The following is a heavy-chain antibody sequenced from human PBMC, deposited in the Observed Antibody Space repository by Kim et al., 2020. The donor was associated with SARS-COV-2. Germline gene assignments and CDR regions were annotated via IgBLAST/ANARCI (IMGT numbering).Heavy chain of an antibody. V-gene: IGHV3-23*01. CDR3: AKAPRSRWYFDY. J-gene: IGHJ4*02. Sequence: YYADSVKGRFTISRDNSKNTLYLQMNSLRAEDTAVYYCAKAPRSRWYFDYWGRGTLVTVSS. D-gene: IGHD6-13*01.